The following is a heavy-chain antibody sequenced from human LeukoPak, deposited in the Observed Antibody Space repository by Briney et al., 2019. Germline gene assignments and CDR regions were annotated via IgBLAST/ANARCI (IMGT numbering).Heavy chain of an antibody. CDR3: ARHMVSGWYDRFDY. V-gene: IGHV4-39*01. CDR2: IYYSGST. D-gene: IGHD6-19*01. J-gene: IGHJ4*02. CDR1: GGSISSSSYY. Sequence: SETLSLTCTVSGGSISSSSYYWGWIRQPPGKGLEWIGSIYYSGSTYYNPSLKGRVTISVDTSKNQFSLKLSSVTAAGTAVYYCARHMVSGWYDRFDYWGQGTLVTVSS.